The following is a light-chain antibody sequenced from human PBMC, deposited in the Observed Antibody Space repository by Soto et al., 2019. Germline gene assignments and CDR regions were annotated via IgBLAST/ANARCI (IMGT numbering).Light chain of an antibody. Sequence: EIVLTQSPGTLSLSPGERATLSCRASQSVTSSSLAWYQQKSGQAPRLLIYGASTRATGVPARFSGSGSATEFTLSISSLQSEDVAVYYCQQYGDWPPETFGQGTKLEI. V-gene: IGKV3-20*01. J-gene: IGKJ2*01. CDR1: QSVTSSS. CDR2: GAS. CDR3: QQYGDWPPET.